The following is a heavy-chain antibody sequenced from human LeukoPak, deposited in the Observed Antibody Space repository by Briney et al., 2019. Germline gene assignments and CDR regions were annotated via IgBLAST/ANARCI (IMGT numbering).Heavy chain of an antibody. CDR3: ATITMVRGVRPPDDY. J-gene: IGHJ4*02. CDR1: GYTLTELS. D-gene: IGHD3-10*01. Sequence: ASVKVPCKVSGYTLTELSMHWVRQAPGKGLEWMGGFDPEDGETIYAQKFQGRVTMTEDTSTDTAYMELSSLRSEDTAVYYCATITMVRGVRPPDDYWGQGTLVTVSS. CDR2: FDPEDGET. V-gene: IGHV1-24*01.